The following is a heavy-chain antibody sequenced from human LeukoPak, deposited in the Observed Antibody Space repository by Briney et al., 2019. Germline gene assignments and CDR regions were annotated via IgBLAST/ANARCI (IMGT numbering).Heavy chain of an antibody. D-gene: IGHD5-18*01. V-gene: IGHV1-69*04. CDR3: ARDTAMVGYYFDY. CDR1: GGTFSSYA. Sequence: SVKVSCKASGGTFSSYAISWLRQTPGQGLEWMGRIIPILGIANYAQKFQGRVTITADKSTSTAYMELSSLRSEDTAVYYCARDTAMVGYYFDYWGQGTLVTVSS. CDR2: IIPILGIA. J-gene: IGHJ4*02.